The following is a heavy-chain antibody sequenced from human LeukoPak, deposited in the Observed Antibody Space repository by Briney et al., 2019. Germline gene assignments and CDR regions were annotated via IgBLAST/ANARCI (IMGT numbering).Heavy chain of an antibody. CDR1: GFTFSIYD. Sequence: GGSLRLSCAASGFTFSIYDMHWVRQATGKGLEWVSAIGTVGDTYYPGSVRGRFTISRENAKNSLYLQMNSLRDGDTAVYYCARETLDIGGDYGWYFDLWGRGTLVTVSS. V-gene: IGHV3-13*01. CDR2: IGTVGDT. CDR3: ARETLDIGGDYGWYFDL. D-gene: IGHD1-26*01. J-gene: IGHJ2*01.